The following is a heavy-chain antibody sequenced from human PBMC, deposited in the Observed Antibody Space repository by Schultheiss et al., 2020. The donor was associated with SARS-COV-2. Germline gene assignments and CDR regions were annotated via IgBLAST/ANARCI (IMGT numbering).Heavy chain of an antibody. D-gene: IGHD2-2*01. CDR2: ISGSGGST. CDR1: GFTFSSYA. Sequence: GSLRLSCAASGFTFSSYAMSWVRQAPGKGLEWVSAISGSGGSTYYADSVKGRFSISRDNSKNTLYLQMSSLRVEDTAVYFCASYGYCSSTTCYPSHWGQGTPVTVSS. J-gene: IGHJ4*02. CDR3: ASYGYCSSTTCYPSH. V-gene: IGHV3-23*01.